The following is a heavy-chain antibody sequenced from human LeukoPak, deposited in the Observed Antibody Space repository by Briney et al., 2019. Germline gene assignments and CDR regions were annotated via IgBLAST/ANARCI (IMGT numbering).Heavy chain of an antibody. V-gene: IGHV4-39*01. CDR3: ARFQDSRGSPPKS. CDR1: GGSISSSSYY. Sequence: PSETLSLTCTVSGGSISSSSYYWGWIRQPPGKGLEWIGSIYYSGSTYYNPSLKSRVTISVDTSKNQFSLKLSSVTAADTAVYYCARFQDSRGSPPKSWGQGTLVTVSS. D-gene: IGHD3-16*01. CDR2: IYYSGST. J-gene: IGHJ4*02.